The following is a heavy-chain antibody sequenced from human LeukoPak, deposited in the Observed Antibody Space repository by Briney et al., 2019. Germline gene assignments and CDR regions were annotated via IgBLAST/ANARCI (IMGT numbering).Heavy chain of an antibody. D-gene: IGHD3-16*01. Sequence: GGSLRLSCAASGFTFSSYWMHWIRQLPGKGLVWVSRINTDGSSTSYADSVKGRFTISRDNAKNTLYLQMNSLRAEDTAGYYCARDRPGGFDPWGQGTLVTVSS. V-gene: IGHV3-74*01. CDR3: ARDRPGGFDP. J-gene: IGHJ5*02. CDR2: INTDGSST. CDR1: GFTFSSYW.